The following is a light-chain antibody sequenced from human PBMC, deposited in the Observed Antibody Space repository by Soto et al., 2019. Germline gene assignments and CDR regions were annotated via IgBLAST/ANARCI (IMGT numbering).Light chain of an antibody. CDR1: QSVSSN. CDR2: GAS. V-gene: IGKV3-20*01. CDR3: QQYGSSPPIT. Sequence: EIVMTQSPATLSVSPGERPTLSCRASQSVSSNLAWYQQKPGQAPRLLIYGASTRATGIPDRFSGSGSGTDFTLTISRLEPEDFAVYYCQQYGSSPPITFGPGTKVDIK. J-gene: IGKJ3*01.